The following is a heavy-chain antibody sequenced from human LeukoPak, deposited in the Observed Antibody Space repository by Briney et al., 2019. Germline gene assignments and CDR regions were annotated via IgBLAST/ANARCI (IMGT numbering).Heavy chain of an antibody. V-gene: IGHV3-30-3*01. CDR3: ATVALTTVATGWFDP. Sequence: PGRSLRLSCAASGFTFSSYAMHWVRQAPGKGLEWVAVISYDGSNKYYADSVKGRFTISRDNSKNTLFLQMNSLRAEDTAVYYCATVALTTVATGWFDPWGQGTLVTVSS. J-gene: IGHJ5*02. CDR2: ISYDGSNK. D-gene: IGHD4-11*01. CDR1: GFTFSSYA.